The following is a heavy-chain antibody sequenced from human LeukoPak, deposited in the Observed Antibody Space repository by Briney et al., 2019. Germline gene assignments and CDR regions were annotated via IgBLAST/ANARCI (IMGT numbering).Heavy chain of an antibody. D-gene: IGHD5-18*01. CDR3: AKVRDLDTVLGRFDN. Sequence: GGSLRLSCAASGFTFSSYAMSWVRQAPGKGLEWVSVISGNGGRTYYADSVKGRFTISRDNSKNTLYLQMNSLRGEDTAVYYCAKVRDLDTVLGRFDNWGQGTLVTVSS. V-gene: IGHV3-23*01. J-gene: IGHJ5*02. CDR1: GFTFSSYA. CDR2: ISGNGGRT.